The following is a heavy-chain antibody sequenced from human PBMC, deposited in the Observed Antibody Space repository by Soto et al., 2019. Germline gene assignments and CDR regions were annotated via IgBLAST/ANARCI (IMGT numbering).Heavy chain of an antibody. V-gene: IGHV3-49*03. CDR2: IRSKAYGGTT. CDR1: GFTFGDYA. D-gene: IGHD2-2*01. J-gene: IGHJ5*02. Sequence: GGSLRLSCTASGFTFGDYAMSWFRQAPGKGLEWVGFIRSKAYGGTTEYAASVKGRFTISRDDSKSIAYLQTNSLKTEDTAVYYCTRDLPIVVVPAADSDWFDPWGQGTLVTVSS. CDR3: TRDLPIVVVPAADSDWFDP.